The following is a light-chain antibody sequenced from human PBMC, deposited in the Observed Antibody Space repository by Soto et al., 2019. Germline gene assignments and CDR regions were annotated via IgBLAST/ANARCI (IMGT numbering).Light chain of an antibody. Sequence: DIQMTQSPSTLSASVGGRVTITCRASQSISTYLNWYQQKLGRAPTLLIYAASSLQSGVPSRFSGGGSGTDFTLTISSLQPEYFSMYFCQQCYRSPRPFGQG. CDR3: QQCYRSPRP. CDR2: AAS. V-gene: IGKV1-39*01. J-gene: IGKJ1*01. CDR1: QSISTY.